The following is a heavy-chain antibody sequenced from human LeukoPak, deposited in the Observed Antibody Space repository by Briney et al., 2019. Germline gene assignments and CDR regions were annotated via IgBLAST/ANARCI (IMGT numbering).Heavy chain of an antibody. CDR1: GFTFSSYA. D-gene: IGHD1-1*01. J-gene: IGHJ4*02. CDR3: AREIWSNSFPGLGY. Sequence: GGSLRLSCVASGFTFSSYAMHWVRQAPGRGLEWVATISYDGSRKHHADSVKGRFTISRDNSNNTLFLQMNSLRPEDTAVYYCAREIWSNSFPGLGYWGQGTLVTVSS. V-gene: IGHV3-30-3*01. CDR2: ISYDGSRK.